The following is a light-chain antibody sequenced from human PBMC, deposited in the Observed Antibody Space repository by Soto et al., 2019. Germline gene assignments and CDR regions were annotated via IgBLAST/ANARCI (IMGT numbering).Light chain of an antibody. Sequence: ETVLTQSRGTLSLSPGERATLSCSASQSVGGSSLAWYQQKPGQAPRLLIYDTSSRATDIPNRFSGSGSGTDFTLTISRLEPEDFAVYHCQQYGNPPWTFGQGTKLEIK. CDR1: QSVGGSS. CDR2: DTS. CDR3: QQYGNPPWT. J-gene: IGKJ2*01. V-gene: IGKV3-20*01.